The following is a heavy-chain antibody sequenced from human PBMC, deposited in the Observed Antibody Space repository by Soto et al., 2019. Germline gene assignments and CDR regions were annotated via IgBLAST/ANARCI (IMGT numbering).Heavy chain of an antibody. J-gene: IGHJ4*02. D-gene: IGHD2-15*01. V-gene: IGHV3-23*01. CDR1: GFTFSSYA. CDR2: VSIGGST. Sequence: GGSLRLSCAASGFTFSSYAMGWVRQGPGKGLEWVAVVSIGGSTHYADSVRGRFTISRDNSKNTLSLQMNSLTAEDTAVYFCAERRGAGGHFDYWGQGALVTVSS. CDR3: AERRGAGGHFDY.